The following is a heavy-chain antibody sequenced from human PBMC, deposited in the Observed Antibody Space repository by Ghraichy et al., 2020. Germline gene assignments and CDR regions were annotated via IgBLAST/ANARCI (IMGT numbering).Heavy chain of an antibody. V-gene: IGHV3-23*01. CDR2: ISGNGGTT. D-gene: IGHD2-15*01. J-gene: IGHJ4*02. CDR1: GFTFSNYA. CDR3: AKSAGGYCTGGSCFKFDY. Sequence: GGSLRLSCAASGFTFSNYAMTWVRQAPGKRLEWVSGISGNGGTTYYADSVKGRFTISRDNSKNTLYLQMNSLRAEDTAVYYCAKSAGGYCTGGSCFKFDYWGQGTLVTVSS.